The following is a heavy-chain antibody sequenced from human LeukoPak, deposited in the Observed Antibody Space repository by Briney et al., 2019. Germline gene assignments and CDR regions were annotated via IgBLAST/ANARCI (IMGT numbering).Heavy chain of an antibody. J-gene: IGHJ3*02. D-gene: IGHD6-6*01. CDR1: GYSFTSYW. CDR3: ARPPKSSSDAFDI. V-gene: IGHV5-51*01. Sequence: GESLKISCKGSGYSFTSYWIGWVRQMPGKGLEWMGIIYPGDSDTRYSPAFQGPVTISADKSITTAYLQWSSLKASDTAMYYCARPPKSSSDAFDIWGQGTMVTVSS. CDR2: IYPGDSDT.